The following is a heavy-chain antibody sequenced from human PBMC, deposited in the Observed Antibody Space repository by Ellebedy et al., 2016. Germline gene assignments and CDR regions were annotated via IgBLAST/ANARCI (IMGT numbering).Heavy chain of an antibody. D-gene: IGHD1-1*01. CDR3: ARWSSWKGGLDY. Sequence: SETLSLXXTVSGGSISGYYWSWVRQPPGKGLEWIGYVYYSGTPNYNPSLKSRVTISLDRSNNQFSLKLTSVTAADTAVYYCARWSSWKGGLDYWGQGTLVTVSS. CDR2: VYYSGTP. V-gene: IGHV4-59*01. J-gene: IGHJ4*02. CDR1: GGSISGYY.